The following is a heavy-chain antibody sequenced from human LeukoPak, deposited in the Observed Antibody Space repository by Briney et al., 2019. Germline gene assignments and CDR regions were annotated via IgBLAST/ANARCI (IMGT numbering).Heavy chain of an antibody. D-gene: IGHD6-13*01. CDR1: GFTFSSYA. V-gene: IGHV3-30-3*01. J-gene: IGHJ5*02. CDR2: ISYDGSNK. Sequence: GRSLRLSCAASGFTFSSYAMHWVRQAPGKGLEWVAVISYDGSNKYYADSVKGRFTISRDNSKNTLYLQMNSLRAEDTAVYYCARALGACSSSGNWFDPWGQGTLVTVSS. CDR3: ARALGACSSSGNWFDP.